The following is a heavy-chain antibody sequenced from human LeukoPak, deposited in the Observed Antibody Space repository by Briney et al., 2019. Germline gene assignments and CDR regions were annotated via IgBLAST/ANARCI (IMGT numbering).Heavy chain of an antibody. CDR3: ARAGSSWYLDY. CDR1: GFTFSSYA. J-gene: IGHJ4*02. D-gene: IGHD6-13*01. V-gene: IGHV3-30*04. Sequence: PAGSLRLSCVAFGFTFSSYAMHWVRQAPGKGLEWVAVISYDGSNKYYADSVKGRFTISRDNSKNTLYLQMNSLRAEDTAVYYCARAGSSWYLDYWGQGTLVTVSS. CDR2: ISYDGSNK.